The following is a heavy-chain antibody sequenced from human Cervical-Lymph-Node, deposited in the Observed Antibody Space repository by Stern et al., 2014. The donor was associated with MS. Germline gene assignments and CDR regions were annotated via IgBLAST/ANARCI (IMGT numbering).Heavy chain of an antibody. CDR3: ARIIPTSSGWEAKRY. CDR1: GYTFTGYY. D-gene: IGHD6-19*01. J-gene: IGHJ4*02. Sequence: VQLVESGAEVKNPGASVKVSCKASGYTFTGYYMHWVRQAPGQGLEWMGRINPNSGGTNYAQKFQGRVTMTRDTSISTAYMELTRLRSDDTAVYYCARIIPTSSGWEAKRYWGQGTLVTVSS. CDR2: INPNSGGT. V-gene: IGHV1-2*06.